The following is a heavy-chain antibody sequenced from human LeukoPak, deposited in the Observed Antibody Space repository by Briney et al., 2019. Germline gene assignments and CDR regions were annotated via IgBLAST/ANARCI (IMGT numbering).Heavy chain of an antibody. J-gene: IGHJ5*02. V-gene: IGHV3-15*01. D-gene: IGHD5-18*01. CDR1: GFTFSNGW. Sequence: PGGSLRLSCAASGFTFSNGWMSWVRQAPGKGLEWVGRIKSKTDGWTTDYAAPVKDIFTISRDDSKNTLFLQMNSLKTEDTAVYYCTTEGYGYVRSWGQGTLVTVSS. CDR3: TTEGYGYVRS. CDR2: IKSKTDGWTT.